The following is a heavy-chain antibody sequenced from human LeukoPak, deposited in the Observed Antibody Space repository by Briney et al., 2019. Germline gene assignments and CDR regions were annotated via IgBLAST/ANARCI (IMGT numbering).Heavy chain of an antibody. J-gene: IGHJ4*02. CDR3: ATVARRQARIAVAGHFDY. D-gene: IGHD6-19*01. CDR1: DFTFSTYA. Sequence: GGSLRLSCAASDFTFSTYAMTWVRQAPGKGLEWVSTISTSGGSTYSADSVKGRFTISRDNSENTLYLQMNSLRAEDTAMYYCATVARRQARIAVAGHFDYWGQGTLVTVSS. V-gene: IGHV3-23*01. CDR2: ISTSGGST.